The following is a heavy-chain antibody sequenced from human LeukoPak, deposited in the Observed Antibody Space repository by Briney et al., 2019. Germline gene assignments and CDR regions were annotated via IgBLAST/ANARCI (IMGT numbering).Heavy chain of an antibody. Sequence: GGSLRLSCAASGFTFSSYSMNWVRQAPGKGLEWVSSISSSSSYVYYADSVKGRFTISRDNAKNSLYLQMNSLRAEDTAVYYCARGIAARHFDYWGQGTLVTVSS. D-gene: IGHD6-6*01. J-gene: IGHJ4*02. V-gene: IGHV3-21*01. CDR3: ARGIAARHFDY. CDR2: ISSSSSYV. CDR1: GFTFSSYS.